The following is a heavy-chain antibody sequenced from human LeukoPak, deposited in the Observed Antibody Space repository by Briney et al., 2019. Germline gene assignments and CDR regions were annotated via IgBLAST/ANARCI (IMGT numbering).Heavy chain of an antibody. CDR3: ARVKDWYFDL. J-gene: IGHJ2*01. CDR2: IYSSGNT. CDR1: GYTFSSNY. V-gene: IGHV3-53*01. Sequence: GGSLRLSCAASGYTFSSNYMSWVRQAPGKGLEWVSVIYSSGNTYYADSVKGRFTVSRDKSKNTVYLQINSLRAEDTAVYYCARVKDWYFDLWGRGTVVTVSS.